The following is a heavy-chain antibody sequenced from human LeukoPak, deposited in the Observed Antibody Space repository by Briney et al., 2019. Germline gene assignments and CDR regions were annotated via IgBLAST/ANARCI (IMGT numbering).Heavy chain of an antibody. Sequence: GGSLRLSCAASGFTFSSYGMHWVRQAPGKGLEWVAVIWYDGSNKYYADSVKGRFTISRDNSKNTLYLQMNSLRAEDTAVYYCAREAVATIGTLDYWGQGTLVTVSS. CDR1: GFTFSSYG. CDR3: AREAVATIGTLDY. J-gene: IGHJ4*02. V-gene: IGHV3-33*01. D-gene: IGHD5-12*01. CDR2: IWYDGSNK.